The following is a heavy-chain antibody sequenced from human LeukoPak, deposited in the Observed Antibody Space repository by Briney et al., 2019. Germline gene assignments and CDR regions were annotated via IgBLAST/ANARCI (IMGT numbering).Heavy chain of an antibody. CDR2: IYTSGST. CDR1: GGSISSGSYY. V-gene: IGHV4-61*02. D-gene: IGHD1-26*01. CDR3: ARGVYSGSYYYFDY. Sequence: PSQTLSLTCTVSGGSISSGSYYWSWIRQPAGKGLEWIGRIYTSGSTNYNPSLKSRVTISVDTSKNQFSLKLSSVTAADTAAYYCARGVYSGSYYYFDYWGQGTLVTVSS. J-gene: IGHJ4*02.